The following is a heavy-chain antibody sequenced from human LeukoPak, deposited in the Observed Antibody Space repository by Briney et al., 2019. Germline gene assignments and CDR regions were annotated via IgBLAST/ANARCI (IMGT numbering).Heavy chain of an antibody. CDR2: INHSGST. CDR3: ARTDPREYYFDY. V-gene: IGHV4-34*01. D-gene: IGHD2-21*02. Sequence: SETLSLTCAVYGGSFSGYYWSWIRQPPGKGLEWIGEINHSGSTNYNPSLKSRVTISVDTSKNQFSLKLSSVTAADTAVYYCARTDPREYYFDYWGQGTLVTVSS. J-gene: IGHJ4*02. CDR1: GGSFSGYY.